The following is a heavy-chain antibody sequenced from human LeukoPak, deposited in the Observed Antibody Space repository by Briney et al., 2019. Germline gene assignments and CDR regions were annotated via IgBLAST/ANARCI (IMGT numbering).Heavy chain of an antibody. D-gene: IGHD3-10*01. Sequence: ASVKVSCKASGYTFTGYYMHWVRQAPGQGREWMGWINPNRGGTNYAQKFQGWVTMTRDTSISTAYMELSRLRSDDTAVYYCARAPYYGSGSYYDYWGQGTLVTVSS. J-gene: IGHJ4*02. CDR1: GYTFTGYY. CDR2: INPNRGGT. CDR3: ARAPYYGSGSYYDY. V-gene: IGHV1-2*04.